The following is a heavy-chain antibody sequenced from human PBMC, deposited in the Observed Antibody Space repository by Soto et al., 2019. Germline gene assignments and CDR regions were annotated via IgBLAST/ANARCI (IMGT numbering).Heavy chain of an antibody. CDR1: GFTVSSNY. J-gene: IGHJ6*03. CDR3: AKAHYGDYVDYYYYYMDV. D-gene: IGHD4-17*01. CDR2: IYSGGST. V-gene: IGHV3-53*04. Sequence: GGSLRLSCAASGFTVSSNYMSWVRQAPGKGLEWVSVIYSGGSTYYADSVKGRFTISRHNSKNTLYLQMNSLRAEDTAVYYCAKAHYGDYVDYYYYYMDVWGKGTTVTVSS.